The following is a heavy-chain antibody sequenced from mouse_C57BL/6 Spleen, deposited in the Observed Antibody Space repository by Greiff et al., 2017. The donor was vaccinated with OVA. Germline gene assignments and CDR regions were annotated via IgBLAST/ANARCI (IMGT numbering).Heavy chain of an antibody. V-gene: IGHV5-4*03. CDR2: ISDGGSYT. CDR3: ARPSGSYWYIDG. CDR1: GFTFSSYA. D-gene: IGHD1-1*01. Sequence: EVKLMESGGGLVKPGGSLKLSCAASGFTFSSYAMSWVRQTPEKRLEWVATISDGGSYTYYPDNVKGRFTISRDNAKNNLYLQMSHLKSEDTAMYYGARPSGSYWYIDGWGTATTNTVSS. J-gene: IGHJ1*03.